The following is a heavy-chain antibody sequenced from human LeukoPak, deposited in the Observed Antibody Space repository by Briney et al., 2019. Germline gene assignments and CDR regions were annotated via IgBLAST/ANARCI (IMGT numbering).Heavy chain of an antibody. CDR1: GFTFSSYP. J-gene: IGHJ4*02. V-gene: IGHV3-23*01. Sequence: GGSLRLSCAASGFTFSSYPISWVRQAPGKGLEWVSAIRGSGRFTYFAESVKGRFAISRDNSNTTVYLHMHSLSVEDTAIYYCAVRSRKTMIVIGWGQGTLVTVSS. CDR3: AVRSRKTMIVIG. CDR2: IRGSGRFT. D-gene: IGHD3-22*01.